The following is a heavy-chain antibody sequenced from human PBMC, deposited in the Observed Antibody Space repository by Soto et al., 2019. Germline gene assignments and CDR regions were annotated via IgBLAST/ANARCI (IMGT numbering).Heavy chain of an antibody. CDR2: IYYSGST. V-gene: IGHV4-61*05. CDR3: VTMWSCYNSY. D-gene: IGHD2-15*01. CDR1: GDSSRSGSYY. Sequence: SETLSLTCTVSGDSSRSGSYYWAWNRQPPGKGLEWIGYIYYSGSTNYNPSLKSRVTISVDMSKSQFSLRLTSVIAADTALYYCVTMWSCYNSYSGHGILVTGSS. J-gene: IGHJ4*01.